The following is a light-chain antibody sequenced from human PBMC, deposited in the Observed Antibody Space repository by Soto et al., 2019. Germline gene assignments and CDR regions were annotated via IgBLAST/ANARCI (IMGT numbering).Light chain of an antibody. CDR1: QSVSNY. V-gene: IGKV3-11*01. CDR2: DAS. Sequence: EIVLTQSPATLSLSPGERATLSCRASQSVSNYLAWYQQKPGQAPRLLIYDASQRATGIPARFSGSGSGTDFTLTSGSLEPQDFAVYYCQQRSNWPWTFGQGTKVEIK. CDR3: QQRSNWPWT. J-gene: IGKJ1*01.